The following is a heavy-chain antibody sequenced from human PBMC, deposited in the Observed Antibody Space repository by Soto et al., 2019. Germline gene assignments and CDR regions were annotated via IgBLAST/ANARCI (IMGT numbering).Heavy chain of an antibody. CDR2: ISGGGTTT. CDR1: GFRFSDQY. V-gene: IGHV3-11*01. D-gene: IGHD3-10*01. CDR3: ASEPYYYASGF. J-gene: IGHJ4*02. Sequence: GGSLRLSCAASGFRFSDQYMTWIRQAPGKGLEWVSKISGGGTTTYYADSVKGRFTVSRDNAKNSLYLQMNSLRAEDTAVYYCASEPYYYASGFWGQGTLVTVSS.